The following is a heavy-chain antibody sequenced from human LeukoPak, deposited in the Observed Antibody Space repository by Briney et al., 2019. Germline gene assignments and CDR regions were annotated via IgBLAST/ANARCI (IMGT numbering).Heavy chain of an antibody. J-gene: IGHJ4*02. D-gene: IGHD5-18*01. CDR3: ARGYSGYSYGSFDY. V-gene: IGHV1-8*03. CDR2: MNPNSGNT. CDR1: GYTFTGYY. Sequence: ASVKVSCKASGYTFTGYYMHWVRQATGQGLEWMGWMNPNSGNTGYAQKFQGRVTITRNTSISTAYMELSSLRSEDTAVYYCARGYSGYSYGSFDYWGQGTLVTVSS.